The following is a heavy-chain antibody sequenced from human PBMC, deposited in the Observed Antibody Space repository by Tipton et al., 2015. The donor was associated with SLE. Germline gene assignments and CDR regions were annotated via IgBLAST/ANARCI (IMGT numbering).Heavy chain of an antibody. CDR2: VYSSGST. J-gene: IGHJ4*02. CDR3: ARGGGSYYDY. D-gene: IGHD1-26*01. V-gene: IGHV4-4*07. Sequence: LRLSCTVSGGSIIGYYWSWIRQPAGKGLEWIGRVYSSGSTIYNPSIKSRITLSLDTSKNQFSLRVNSVTAADTAVYYCARGGGSYYDYWGQGTLVTVSS. CDR1: GGSIIGYY.